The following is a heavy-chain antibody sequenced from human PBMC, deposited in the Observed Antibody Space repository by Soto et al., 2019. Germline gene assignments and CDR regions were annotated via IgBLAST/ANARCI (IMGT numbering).Heavy chain of an antibody. Sequence: QLQLQESGPGLVKPSETLSLTCPGSGGSISRSSYYWGWIRPPPGTGLEWIGSIDYSGSTYYNPSLKSRVTISVDPSKIQCSVKLSSVTAADTAVHSCARHYREYSSGWFCAYWGQGTLVTVSS. CDR2: IDYSGST. CDR3: ARHYREYSSGWFCAY. CDR1: GGSISRSSYY. V-gene: IGHV4-39*01. J-gene: IGHJ4*02. D-gene: IGHD6-19*01.